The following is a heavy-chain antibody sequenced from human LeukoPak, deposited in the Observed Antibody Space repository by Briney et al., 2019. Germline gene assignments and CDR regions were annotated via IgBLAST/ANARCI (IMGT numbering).Heavy chain of an antibody. V-gene: IGHV3-7*01. CDR2: IKQDGREK. CDR1: GFTFSIYW. J-gene: IGHJ4*02. D-gene: IGHD6-13*01. Sequence: QPGGALRLSCAATGFTFSIYWMSWFRQPPGKGLEWVANIKQDGREKHYVDSVKGRFTISRDNAKSSLYLHMNSLIAQDTAVYYCARDRGGVYSSSWYLVIRRTTNRGQGTLVTVSS. CDR3: ARDRGGVYSSSWYLVIRRTTN.